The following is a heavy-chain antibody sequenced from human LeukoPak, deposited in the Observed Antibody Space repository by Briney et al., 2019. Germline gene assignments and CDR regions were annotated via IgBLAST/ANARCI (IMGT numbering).Heavy chain of an antibody. J-gene: IGHJ4*02. V-gene: IGHV3-23*01. CDR3: AKGGYSYGHRYYFDC. Sequence: GGSLRLSCAASGFTFSSYAMSWVRQAPGKGLEWVSAISGSGGSTYYADSVKGRFTISRDNSKNTLYLQMNSLRAEDTAVYYCAKGGYSYGHRYYFDCWGQGTLVTVSS. D-gene: IGHD5-18*01. CDR2: ISGSGGST. CDR1: GFTFSSYA.